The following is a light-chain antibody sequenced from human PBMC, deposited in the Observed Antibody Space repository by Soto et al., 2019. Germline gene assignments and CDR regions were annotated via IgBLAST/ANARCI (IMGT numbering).Light chain of an antibody. Sequence: EIVMTQSPVTLSVSPGERATLSCRASQTINNKLAWYEQKPGQAPALVLYDAFTTDTGTPARFSGSASGTQFNLTIDSLQSEDFDVYYCQQHNAWPRTFGRGTKLDFK. CDR1: QTINNK. CDR3: QQHNAWPRT. V-gene: IGKV3-15*01. J-gene: IGKJ2*01. CDR2: DAF.